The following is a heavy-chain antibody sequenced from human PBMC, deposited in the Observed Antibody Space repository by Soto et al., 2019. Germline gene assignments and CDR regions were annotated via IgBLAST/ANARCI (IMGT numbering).Heavy chain of an antibody. D-gene: IGHD6-19*01. Sequence: PGGSLRLSCAASGFTFSSSSMKWVRQAPGKGLEWVSLISSSSSYIYYADSVKGRFTIFRDSAKNSLYLQMNSLRAEDTAVYYCARVGYSSGWLPDYWGQGTLVTVSS. CDR3: ARVGYSSGWLPDY. J-gene: IGHJ4*02. CDR2: ISSSSSYI. V-gene: IGHV3-21*01. CDR1: GFTFSSSS.